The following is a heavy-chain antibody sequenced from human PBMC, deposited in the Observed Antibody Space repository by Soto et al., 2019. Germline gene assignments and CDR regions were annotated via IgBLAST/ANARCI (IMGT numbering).Heavy chain of an antibody. Sequence: SETLSLTCTVSGGSISSSSYYWGWIRQPPGKGLEWIGSIYYSGSTYYNPSLKSRDTISVETSKNQYSLKLNSVTAADTALYFCARQTNSSPARGPNWFDPWGQGALVTVSS. CDR3: ARQTNSSPARGPNWFDP. J-gene: IGHJ5*02. CDR1: GGSISSSSYY. V-gene: IGHV4-39*01. D-gene: IGHD6-19*01. CDR2: IYYSGST.